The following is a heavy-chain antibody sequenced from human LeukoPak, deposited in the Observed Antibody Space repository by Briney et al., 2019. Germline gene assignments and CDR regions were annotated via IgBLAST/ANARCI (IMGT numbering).Heavy chain of an antibody. V-gene: IGHV4-34*01. J-gene: IGHJ4*02. CDR1: GGALSGFY. CDR2: INHSGST. D-gene: IGHD6-19*01. Sequence: PSENLFLTLAVYGGALSGFYWSWVRQPPGKGLEWIGEINHSGSTNYTPSLKSRVTISVDTSKNQFSLKLSSVTAADTAVYYCARRVRWLVGGFDYWGQGTLVTVSS. CDR3: ARRVRWLVGGFDY.